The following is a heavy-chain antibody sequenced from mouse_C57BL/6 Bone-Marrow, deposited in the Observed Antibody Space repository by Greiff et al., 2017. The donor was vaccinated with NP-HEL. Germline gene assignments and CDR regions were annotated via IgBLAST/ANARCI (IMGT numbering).Heavy chain of an antibody. CDR3: ARCSPYYFDY. D-gene: IGHD1-1*01. Sequence: VQLKESGGGLVKPGGSLKLSCAASGFTFSDYGMHWVRQAPEKGLEWVAYISSGSSTIYYADTVKGRFTISRDNAKNTLFLQMTSLRSEDTAMYYCARCSPYYFDYWGQGTTLTVSS. V-gene: IGHV5-17*01. CDR2: ISSGSSTI. J-gene: IGHJ2*01. CDR1: GFTFSDYG.